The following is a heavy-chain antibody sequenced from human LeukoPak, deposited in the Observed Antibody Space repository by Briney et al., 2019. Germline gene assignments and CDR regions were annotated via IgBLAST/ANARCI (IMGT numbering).Heavy chain of an antibody. CDR3: ARSKYYFDY. V-gene: IGHV6-1*01. J-gene: IGHJ4*02. Sequence: PSHTLSLTCAVSGHSDSSNSATWNRVTQSPSRGLEWLGRTYYRSKWYTEYGLSVKSRITINPVTLKNHCSLQLNSVIPEYTAMYYCARSKYYFDYWGQGTVVTVSA. CDR2: TYYRSKWYT. D-gene: IGHD5/OR15-5a*01. CDR1: GHSDSSNSAT.